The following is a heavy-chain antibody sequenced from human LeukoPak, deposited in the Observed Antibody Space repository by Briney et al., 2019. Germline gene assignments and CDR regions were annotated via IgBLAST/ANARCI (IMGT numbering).Heavy chain of an antibody. CDR1: GGSISSYY. J-gene: IGHJ6*02. V-gene: IGHV4-59*01. CDR3: ARVLQGDYGTSYGMDV. CDR2: IYYGGST. D-gene: IGHD4-17*01. Sequence: SETLSLTCTVSGGSISSYYWSWIRQPPGKGLEWIGYIYYGGSTNYNPSLKSRVTISVDTSKKQFSLKLTSLTAADTAVYYCARVLQGDYGTSYGMDVWGQGTTVTVSS.